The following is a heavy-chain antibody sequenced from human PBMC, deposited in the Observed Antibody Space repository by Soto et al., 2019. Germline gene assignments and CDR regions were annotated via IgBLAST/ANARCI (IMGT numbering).Heavy chain of an antibody. CDR3: AKDFVGVRADAFDI. CDR1: GFTVSNYA. CDR2: IRGSGGST. V-gene: IGHV3-23*01. D-gene: IGHD1-26*01. Sequence: GGSLRLSCAVSGFTVSNYAISWVRQAPGKGLEWVSSIRGSGGSTYYADSVKGRFTISRDNSKNTLYVQMNSLRAEDTAVYYCAKDFVGVRADAFDIWGQGTMVTVSS. J-gene: IGHJ3*02.